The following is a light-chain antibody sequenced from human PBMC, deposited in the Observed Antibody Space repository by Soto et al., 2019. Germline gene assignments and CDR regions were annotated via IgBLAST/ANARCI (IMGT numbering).Light chain of an antibody. CDR2: EAT. CDR3: GSYAGSRSPVL. J-gene: IGLJ2*01. V-gene: IGLV2-23*01. Sequence: QSALTQPASVSGSPGQSITISCTGPSSDVGTYTFVSWYQQQPGKAPKLIIYEATPRPSWVSSRFSDSRSGNTASLTISGLQSEDEAHYYYGSYAGSRSPVLFGGGTKLTVL. CDR1: SSDVGTYTF.